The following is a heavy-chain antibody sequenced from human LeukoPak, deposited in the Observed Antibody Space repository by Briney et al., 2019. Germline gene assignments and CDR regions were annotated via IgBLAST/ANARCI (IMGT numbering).Heavy chain of an antibody. CDR1: GGSISSSNYY. V-gene: IGHV4-39*01. CDR2: IYYSGST. CDR3: ASGPLNWFDP. Sequence: SETLSLTCTVSGGSISSSNYYWGWIRQPPGKGLEWIGNIYYSGSTYYNPSLKSRVTISVDTSKNQFSLKLSSVTAADTAVYYCASGPLNWFDPWGQGTLVTVSS. J-gene: IGHJ5*02.